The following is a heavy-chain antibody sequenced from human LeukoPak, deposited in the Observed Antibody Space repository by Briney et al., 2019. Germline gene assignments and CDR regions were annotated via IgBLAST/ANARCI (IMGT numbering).Heavy chain of an antibody. Sequence: SETLSLTCTVSGGSISSYYWSWIRKPPGKGLEWIGYIYYNGSTNYNPSLKSRVTISVDTSKKQFSLKLNSVTAADTAVYYCARDLYASGNYRSYWYFDLWGRGTLVTVSS. J-gene: IGHJ2*01. CDR1: GGSISSYY. D-gene: IGHD3-10*01. V-gene: IGHV4-59*01. CDR3: ARDLYASGNYRSYWYFDL. CDR2: IYYNGST.